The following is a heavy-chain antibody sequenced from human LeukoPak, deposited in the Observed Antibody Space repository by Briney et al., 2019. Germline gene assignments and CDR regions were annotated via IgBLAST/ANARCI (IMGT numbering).Heavy chain of an antibody. D-gene: IGHD2-15*01. Sequence: SQTLSLTCAISGDSVSSNSAAWNWIRQSPSRGLEWLGRTYYRSKWYNDYAVSVKSRITINPDTSKNQFSLQLNSVTPEDTAVYYCARVPYCRGGSCYSFDYWGQGTLVTVSS. J-gene: IGHJ4*02. CDR2: TYYRSKWYN. CDR3: ARVPYCRGGSCYSFDY. V-gene: IGHV6-1*01. CDR1: GDSVSSNSAA.